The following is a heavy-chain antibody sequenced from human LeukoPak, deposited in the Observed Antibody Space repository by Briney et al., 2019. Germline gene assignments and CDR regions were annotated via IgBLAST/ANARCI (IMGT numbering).Heavy chain of an antibody. CDR3: ARARPDYFDY. J-gene: IGHJ4*02. CDR2: IKQDGSEM. CDR1: GFTVSSNY. V-gene: IGHV3-7*01. Sequence: GGSLRLSCAASGFTVSSNYMSWVRQAPGKGLEWVANIKQDGSEMYYVDSVKGRFTISRDNAKNSLYLQINSLRDEDTAVYYCARARPDYFDYWGQGTLVTVSS.